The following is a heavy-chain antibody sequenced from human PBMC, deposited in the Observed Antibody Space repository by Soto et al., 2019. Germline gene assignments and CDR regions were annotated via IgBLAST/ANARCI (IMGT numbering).Heavy chain of an antibody. D-gene: IGHD5-12*01. Sequence: GGSLRLSCAATGFTFSSDAMNWVRQTPGKGLEWVSAISGSGGSTYYADSVKGRFTISRDNSKNTLYLQMNSLRAEDTAVYYCAKVVATTYYYYGMDVWGQGTMVTVSS. CDR3: AKVVATTYYYYGMDV. CDR2: ISGSGGST. CDR1: GFTFSSDA. V-gene: IGHV3-23*01. J-gene: IGHJ6*02.